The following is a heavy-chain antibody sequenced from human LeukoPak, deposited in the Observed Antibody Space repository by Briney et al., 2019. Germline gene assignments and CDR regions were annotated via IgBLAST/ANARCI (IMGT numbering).Heavy chain of an antibody. CDR3: AKDLSPDSSGWYY. CDR1: GFTFDDYA. Sequence: PGGSLRLSCAASGFTFDDYAMHWVRQAPGKGLEWVSGISWNSGSIGYADSVKGRFTISRDNAKNSLYLQMNSLRAEDTALYYCAKDLSPDSSGWYYWGQGTLVTVSS. J-gene: IGHJ4*02. CDR2: ISWNSGSI. D-gene: IGHD6-19*01. V-gene: IGHV3-9*01.